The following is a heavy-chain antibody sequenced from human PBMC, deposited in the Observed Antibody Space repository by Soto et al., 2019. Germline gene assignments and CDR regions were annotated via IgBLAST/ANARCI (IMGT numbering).Heavy chain of an antibody. Sequence: ASVKVSCKASGYTFTSYYMHWVRQAPGQGLEWMGIINPSGGSTSYAQKFQGRVTMTRDTSTSTVYMELSSLRSEDTAVYYCARSDGMVTISDYYYYYGMDVWGQGTTVTVSS. CDR3: ARSDGMVTISDYYYYYGMDV. CDR2: INPSGGST. CDR1: GYTFTSYY. D-gene: IGHD5-12*01. J-gene: IGHJ6*02. V-gene: IGHV1-46*01.